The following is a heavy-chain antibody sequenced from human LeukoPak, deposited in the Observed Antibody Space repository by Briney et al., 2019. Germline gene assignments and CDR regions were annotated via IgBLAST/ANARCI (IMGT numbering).Heavy chain of an antibody. CDR3: ARGLRFLEWLLGDAFDI. CDR2: IIPIFGTA. CDR1: GGTFSSYA. J-gene: IGHJ3*02. Sequence: ASVKVSCKASGGTFSSYAISWVRQAPGQGLEWMGRIIPIFGTANYAQKFQGRVTITTDESTSTAYMELSSLRSEDTAVYYCARGLRFLEWLLGDAFDIWGQGTMVTVSS. V-gene: IGHV1-69*05. D-gene: IGHD3-3*01.